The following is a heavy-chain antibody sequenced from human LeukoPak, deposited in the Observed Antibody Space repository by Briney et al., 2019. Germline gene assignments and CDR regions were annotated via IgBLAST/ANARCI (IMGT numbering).Heavy chain of an antibody. J-gene: IGHJ4*02. CDR2: MNPNSGNT. V-gene: IGHV1-8*01. D-gene: IGHD3-22*01. CDR3: ARATFSYDSSGYFIDY. Sequence: ASVKVSCRASGYTFTSYDINWVRQATGQGLKWMEWMNPNSGNTGYAQKFQGRVTMTRNTSISTAYMELSSLRSEDSAVYYCARATFSYDSSGYFIDYWGQGTLVTVSS. CDR1: GYTFTSYD.